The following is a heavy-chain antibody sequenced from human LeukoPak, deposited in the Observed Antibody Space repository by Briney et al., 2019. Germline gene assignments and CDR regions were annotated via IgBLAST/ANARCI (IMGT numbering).Heavy chain of an antibody. CDR1: GYIFASYW. D-gene: IGHD5-12*01. CDR3: ARRSYEGSTSAFDI. Sequence: GASLKISCRYSGYIFASYWFGWVRHLPGKGLEGIGVIYPGDSDTRYSPSFEGQVTISGDKSTSSAFLQWSSLRASDTAMYYCARRSYEGSTSAFDIWGQGTMVIVSA. V-gene: IGHV5-51*01. CDR2: IYPGDSDT. J-gene: IGHJ3*02.